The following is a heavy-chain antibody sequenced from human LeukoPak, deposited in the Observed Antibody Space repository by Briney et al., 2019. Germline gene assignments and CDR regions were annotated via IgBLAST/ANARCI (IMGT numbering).Heavy chain of an antibody. Sequence: SETLSLTCAVYGGSFSGYYWSWIRQPPGKGLEWIGEINHSGSTNYNPSLKSRVTISVDTSKNQFSLKLSSVTAADTAVYYCARRLYCSSTSCYRYFDYWGQGTLVTVSS. D-gene: IGHD2-2*02. CDR1: GGSFSGYY. CDR2: INHSGST. CDR3: ARRLYCSSTSCYRYFDY. V-gene: IGHV4-34*01. J-gene: IGHJ4*02.